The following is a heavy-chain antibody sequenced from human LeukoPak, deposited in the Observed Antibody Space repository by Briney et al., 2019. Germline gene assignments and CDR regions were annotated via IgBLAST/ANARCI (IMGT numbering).Heavy chain of an antibody. V-gene: IGHV4-59*01. D-gene: IGHD5-24*01. Sequence: SETLSLSCIVSGDSIRSYYWSWIRQPPGKGLEYIGYIYYSGSTNYNPSLKNRVTISVDTSKNQFSLKLTSVTAADTAVYYCAGRDGYNFSYDYWGQGTLVTVSS. CDR3: AGRDGYNFSYDY. CDR2: IYYSGST. CDR1: GDSIRSYY. J-gene: IGHJ4*02.